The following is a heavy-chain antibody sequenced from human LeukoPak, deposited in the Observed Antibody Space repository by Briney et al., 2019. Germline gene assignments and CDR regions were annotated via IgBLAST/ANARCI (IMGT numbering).Heavy chain of an antibody. Sequence: ASVKVSCKASGYTFTSYAMHWVRQAPGQRLEWMGWINAGNGNTKYSQKFQGRVTITRDTSASTAYMELSSLRSEDTAVYYCARDLGGDYGWNALDYWGQGTLVTVSS. J-gene: IGHJ4*02. CDR2: INAGNGNT. V-gene: IGHV1-3*01. CDR1: GYTFTSYA. CDR3: ARDLGGDYGWNALDY. D-gene: IGHD4-17*01.